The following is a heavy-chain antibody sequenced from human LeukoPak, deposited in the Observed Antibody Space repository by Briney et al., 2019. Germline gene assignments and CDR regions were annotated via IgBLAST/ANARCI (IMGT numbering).Heavy chain of an antibody. J-gene: IGHJ5*02. CDR3: ARAFAILNWFDP. V-gene: IGHV1-18*01. D-gene: IGHD3-3*01. CDR2: ISAYNGNT. Sequence: ASVKVSCKASGYTFTSYGISWVRQAPGQELEWMGWISAYNGNTNYAQKLQGRVTMTTDTSTSTAYMELRSLRSDDTAVYYCARAFAILNWFDPWGQGTLVTVSS. CDR1: GYTFTSYG.